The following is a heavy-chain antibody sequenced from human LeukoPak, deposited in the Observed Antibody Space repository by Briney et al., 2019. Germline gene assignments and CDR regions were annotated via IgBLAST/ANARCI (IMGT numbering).Heavy chain of an antibody. D-gene: IGHD6-6*01. J-gene: IGHJ5*02. CDR1: GGSVSDSNYY. CDR3: ARDSSIAARHNWFDP. V-gene: IGHV4-30-2*01. CDR2: IYHSGST. Sequence: SETLSLTCTVSGGSVSDSNYYWGWIRQPPGKGLEWIGYIYHSGSTYYNPSLKSRVTISVDRSKNQFSLKLSSVTAADTAVYYCARDSSIAARHNWFDPWGQGTLVTVSS.